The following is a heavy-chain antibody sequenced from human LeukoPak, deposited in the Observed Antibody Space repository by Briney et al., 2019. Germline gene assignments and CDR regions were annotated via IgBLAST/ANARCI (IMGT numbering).Heavy chain of an antibody. CDR3: AREPRVRYGSGSSNWFDP. D-gene: IGHD3-10*01. J-gene: IGHJ5*02. CDR1: DDSLSISTYY. Sequence: SDTLSLTCIISDDSLSISTYYWGWIRQPPGKGLEWIGTLYYSGKTYYNPSLRSRVTISIDTSKNQFSLKLSSVTAADTAVYYCAREPRVRYGSGSSNWFDPWGQGTLVTVSS. CDR2: LYYSGKT. V-gene: IGHV4-39*07.